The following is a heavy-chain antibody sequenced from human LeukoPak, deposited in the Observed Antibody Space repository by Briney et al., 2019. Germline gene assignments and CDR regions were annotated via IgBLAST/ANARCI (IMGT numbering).Heavy chain of an antibody. D-gene: IGHD5-24*01. V-gene: IGHV3-30*01. CDR2: ISYDGSNK. CDR1: GFTFSSYA. Sequence: GGSLRLSCAASGFTFSSYAMHWVRQAPGKGLEWVAVISYDGSNKYYADSVKGRFTISRDNSKNTLYLQMNSLRAEDTAVYYCAKAMRDKRWLQNFDYWGQGTLVTVSS. J-gene: IGHJ4*02. CDR3: AKAMRDKRWLQNFDY.